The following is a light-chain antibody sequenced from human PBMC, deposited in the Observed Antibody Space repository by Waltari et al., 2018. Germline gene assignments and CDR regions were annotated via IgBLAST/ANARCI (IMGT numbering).Light chain of an antibody. CDR3: ATWDDSLSGGV. CDR1: SPNIGRNH. J-gene: IGLJ1*01. CDR2: RDD. Sequence: QSVVTQPPSASGTPGQRVTIFCSGSSPNIGRNHVYWYRQFPGAAPKLLIYRDDQRPSGVADRFSGSKSGTSASLAIDGLRSEDEADYYCATWDDSLSGGVFGTGTKVTVV. V-gene: IGLV1-47*01.